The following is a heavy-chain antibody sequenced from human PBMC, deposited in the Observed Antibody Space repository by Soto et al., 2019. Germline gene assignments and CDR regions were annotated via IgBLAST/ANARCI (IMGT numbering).Heavy chain of an antibody. D-gene: IGHD4-17*01. V-gene: IGHV4-4*02. CDR3: ARYDFGTFDY. CDR2: IYHTEST. CDR1: GDSISSSFW. J-gene: IGHJ4*02. Sequence: SGTLSLTCAVSGDSISSSFWWSWVRQPPGKGLEWIGEIYHTESTVYNPSLKSRVTISVDKSKNQFSLNLDSVTAADTAVYYCARYDFGTFDYWGRGILVTVSS.